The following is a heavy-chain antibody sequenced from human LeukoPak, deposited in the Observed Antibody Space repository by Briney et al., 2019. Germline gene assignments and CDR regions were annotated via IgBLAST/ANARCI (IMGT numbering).Heavy chain of an antibody. CDR3: VRGPYSSDAGY. CDR1: GGSISSYY. D-gene: IGHD5-12*01. Sequence: YPSETLSLTCSVSGGSISSYYWSWIRQPPGKGLEWIGYIYYSGSTNYSPSLKSRVTISVDTSKNQISLKLRSVTAADTTVYFCVRGPYSSDAGYWGQGTLVIVSS. CDR2: IYYSGST. J-gene: IGHJ4*02. V-gene: IGHV4-59*12.